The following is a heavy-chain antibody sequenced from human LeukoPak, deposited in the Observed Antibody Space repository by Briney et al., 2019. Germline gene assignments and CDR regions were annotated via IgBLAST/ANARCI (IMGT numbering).Heavy chain of an antibody. CDR1: GYTFAGYF. J-gene: IGHJ4*02. CDR3: ARDQGYGSGGYSFDY. D-gene: IGHD3-10*01. CDR2: INPNSGGT. V-gene: IGHV1-2*02. Sequence: GASVKVSCKTSGYTFAGYFVHWVRQAPGQGLEWMACINPNSGGTNYTQNFQGRVTITRDTSITTAYMELSGLTSDDTALYYCARDQGYGSGGYSFDYWGQGTRVTVSS.